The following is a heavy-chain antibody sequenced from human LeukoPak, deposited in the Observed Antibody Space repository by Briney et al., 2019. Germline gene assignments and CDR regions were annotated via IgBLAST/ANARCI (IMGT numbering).Heavy chain of an antibody. J-gene: IGHJ4*02. Sequence: PSETLSLTCTVSGGFISRTSQYWGWIRQPPENGLEWIGSMYYSGATYYNPSLKSRVTISLDTSKNQFSLTLTSVTAADTAVYYCVRLGRMGNVVYWGQGTLVPVSS. CDR3: VRLGRMGNVVY. CDR2: MYYSGAT. CDR1: GGFISRTSQY. V-gene: IGHV4-39*01. D-gene: IGHD3/OR15-3a*01.